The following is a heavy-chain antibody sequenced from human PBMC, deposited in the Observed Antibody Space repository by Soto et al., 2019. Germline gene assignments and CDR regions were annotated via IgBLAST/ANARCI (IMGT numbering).Heavy chain of an antibody. CDR1: GFTFTSYA. V-gene: IGHV3-23*01. J-gene: IGHJ4*02. CDR2: ISGSGGST. Sequence: GGSLRLSCAASGFTFTSYAMSWVRQAPGKGLEWVSGISGSGGSTYYADSVKGRFTISRDNSKNTLYLQVNSLRVEDTAVYYCASTGAVAAPDYWGQGALVTVSS. D-gene: IGHD6-19*01. CDR3: ASTGAVAAPDY.